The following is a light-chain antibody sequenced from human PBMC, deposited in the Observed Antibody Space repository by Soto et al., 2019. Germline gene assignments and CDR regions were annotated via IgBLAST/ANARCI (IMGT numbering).Light chain of an antibody. J-gene: IGKJ4*01. CDR2: GAS. CDR3: KQFNAYPLT. CDR1: QGISDY. V-gene: IGKV1-9*01. Sequence: DIQLTQSPSFLSASVGDRVTISCRASQGISDYLAWYQQKPGKAPKLLIYGASTLQSGVPSRFSGSASGTEFTLPISSLQPEDFATYFCKQFNAYPLTFGGGTKLEIK.